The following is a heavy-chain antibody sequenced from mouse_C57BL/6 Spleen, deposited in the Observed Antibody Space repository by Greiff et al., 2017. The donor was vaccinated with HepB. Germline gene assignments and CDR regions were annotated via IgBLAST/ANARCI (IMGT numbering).Heavy chain of an antibody. CDR2: ISSGSSTI. CDR3: AYKYDGSRCAY. Sequence: EVQGVESGGGLVKPGGSLKLSCAASGFTFSDYGMHWVRQAPEKGLEWVAYISSGSSTIYYADTVKGRFTISRDNAKHTLFLQMTSLRSEDTAMFYCAYKYDGSRCAYWGQGTLVTVSA. V-gene: IGHV5-17*01. J-gene: IGHJ3*01. CDR1: GFTFSDYG. D-gene: IGHD1-1*01.